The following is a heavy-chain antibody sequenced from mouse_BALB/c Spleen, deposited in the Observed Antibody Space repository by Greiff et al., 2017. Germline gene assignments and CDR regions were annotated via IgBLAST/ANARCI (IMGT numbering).Heavy chain of an antibody. CDR2: ISDGGSYT. D-gene: IGHD2-4*01. J-gene: IGHJ3*01. CDR3: AREAITTRAWFAY. V-gene: IGHV5-4*02. CDR1: GFTFSDYY. Sequence: EVQGVESGGGLVKPGGSLKLSCAASGFTFSDYYMYWVRQTPEKRLEWVATISDGGSYTYYPDSVKGRFTISTDNAKNNLYLQMSSLKSEDTAMYYCAREAITTRAWFAYWGQGTLVTVSA.